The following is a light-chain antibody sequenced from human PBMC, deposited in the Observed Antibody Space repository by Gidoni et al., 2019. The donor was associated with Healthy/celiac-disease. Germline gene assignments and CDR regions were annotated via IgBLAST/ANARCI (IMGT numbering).Light chain of an antibody. V-gene: IGKV1-39*01. CDR1: QSISSY. CDR2: AAS. J-gene: IGKJ2*03. Sequence: DIHMTQSPSSLSASVGDRVTITCRASQSISSYLNWYQQKPGKAPKLLIYAASSLQSGVPSRFSGSGGTDLNLTISSLQPEDFATYYCQQSYSTPVSFGQGTKLEIK. CDR3: QQSYSTPVS.